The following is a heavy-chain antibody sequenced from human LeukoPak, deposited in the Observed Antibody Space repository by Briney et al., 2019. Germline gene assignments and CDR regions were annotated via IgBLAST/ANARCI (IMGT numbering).Heavy chain of an antibody. J-gene: IGHJ4*02. CDR2: ISSSSSYI. Sequence: GGSLRLSCAASGFTLSSYSMNWVRQAPGKGLEWVSAISSSSSYIYYADSVKGRFTISRDNAKNSLYLQMNSLRAEVTAVYYCAREQWLAPDYWGQGTLVTVSS. CDR3: AREQWLAPDY. D-gene: IGHD6-19*01. V-gene: IGHV3-21*01. CDR1: GFTLSSYS.